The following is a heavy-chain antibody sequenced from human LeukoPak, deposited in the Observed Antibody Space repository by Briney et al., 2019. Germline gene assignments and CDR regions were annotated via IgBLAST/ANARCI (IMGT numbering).Heavy chain of an antibody. J-gene: IGHJ4*02. V-gene: IGHV1-8*01. D-gene: IGHD3-22*01. CDR1: GYTLTSYD. CDR2: MNPNSGNT. CDR3: ARVRDYYDSSGYYEYFDY. Sequence: ASVKVSCKASGYTLTSYDINWVRQATGQGLEWMGWMNPNSGNTGYAQKFQGRVTMTRNTSISTAYMELSSLRSEDTAVYYCARVRDYYDSSGYYEYFDYWGQGTLVTVSS.